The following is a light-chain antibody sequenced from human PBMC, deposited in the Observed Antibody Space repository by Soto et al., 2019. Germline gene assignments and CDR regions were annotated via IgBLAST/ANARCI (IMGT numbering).Light chain of an antibody. CDR1: QSVSSN. CDR3: QQYDNWPIT. CDR2: GAS. J-gene: IGKJ5*01. V-gene: IGKV3-15*01. Sequence: ENVLTQSPGTLSLSPGERATLSCRASQSVSSNLAWYQQKPGQAPRLLIYGASSRATDIPGRFSGSGSGTEFTLTISSLQSEDFAVYYCQQYDNWPITFGQGTRLEL.